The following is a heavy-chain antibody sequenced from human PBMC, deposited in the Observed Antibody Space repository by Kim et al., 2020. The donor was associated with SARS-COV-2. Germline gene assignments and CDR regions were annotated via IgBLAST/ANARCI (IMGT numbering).Heavy chain of an antibody. CDR1: GGTFSSYA. CDR3: ASGSRYSSSYRDLTPLG. CDR2: IIPIFGTA. D-gene: IGHD6-6*01. V-gene: IGHV1-69*13. Sequence: SVKVSCKASGGTFSSYAISWVRQAPGQGLEWMGGIIPIFGTANYAQKFQGRVTITADESTSTAYMELSSLRSEDTAVYYCASGSRYSSSYRDLTPLGWGQGTLVTVSS. J-gene: IGHJ4*02.